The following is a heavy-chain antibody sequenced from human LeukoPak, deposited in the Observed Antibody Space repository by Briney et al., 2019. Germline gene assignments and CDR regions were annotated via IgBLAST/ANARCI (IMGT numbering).Heavy chain of an antibody. CDR3: AKTATQRYDFWSVYYSCEFDY. Sequence: GGSLRLSCAASGFTFSSYAMSWVRQAPGKGLEWVSAISGSGGSTYYADSVKGRFTISRDNSKNTLYLQMNSLRAEDTAVYYCAKTATQRYDFWSVYYSCEFDYWGQGTLVTVSS. J-gene: IGHJ4*02. CDR1: GFTFSSYA. CDR2: ISGSGGST. D-gene: IGHD3-3*01. V-gene: IGHV3-23*01.